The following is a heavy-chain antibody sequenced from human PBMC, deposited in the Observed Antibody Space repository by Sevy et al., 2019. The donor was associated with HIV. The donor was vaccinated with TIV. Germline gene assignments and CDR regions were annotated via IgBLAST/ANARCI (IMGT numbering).Heavy chain of an antibody. CDR2: IKQDGSEK. CDR1: GFTFSSYW. CDR3: ARDSPYYYGSGSYRPI. V-gene: IGHV3-7*01. Sequence: GGSLRLSCAASGFTFSSYWMSWVRQAPGKGLEWVANIKQDGSEKYDVDSVKGRFTISRDNAKNSLYLQMNSLRAEDTAVYYCARDSPYYYGSGSYRPIWGQGTMVTVSS. D-gene: IGHD3-10*01. J-gene: IGHJ3*02.